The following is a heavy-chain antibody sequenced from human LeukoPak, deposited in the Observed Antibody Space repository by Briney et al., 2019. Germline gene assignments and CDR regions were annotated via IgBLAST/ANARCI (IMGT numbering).Heavy chain of an antibody. CDR2: VHPNGGNT. Sequence: ASVKVSCKTSGYPFTTWEINWVRQAAGQGLEWMGWVHPNGGNTAYAQKFQGRVTMTRDTSISTAYMELSGLTSDDTAVYFCARGPRNDPWGQGTLVTVSS. CDR3: ARGPRNDP. V-gene: IGHV1-8*01. D-gene: IGHD1-14*01. CDR1: GYPFTTWE. J-gene: IGHJ5*02.